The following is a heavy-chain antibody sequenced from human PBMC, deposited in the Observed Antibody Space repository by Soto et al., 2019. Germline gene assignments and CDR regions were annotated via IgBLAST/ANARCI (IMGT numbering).Heavy chain of an antibody. D-gene: IGHD3-10*01. CDR1: GFTFSSYA. CDR2: MSGSGGST. V-gene: IGHV3-23*01. J-gene: IGHJ6*02. Sequence: EVQLLESGGGLVQPGGSLRLSCAASGFTFSSYAMSWVRQAPGKGLEWVSAMSGSGGSTYYADSVMGRFAISRDNSKNALEVQMYSLRAKGTAVYDCTTVRGFHYYCGMDVWGQGTTVTVSS. CDR3: TTVRGFHYYCGMDV.